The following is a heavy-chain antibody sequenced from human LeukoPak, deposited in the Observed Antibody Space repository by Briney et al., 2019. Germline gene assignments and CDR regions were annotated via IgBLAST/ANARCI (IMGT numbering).Heavy chain of an antibody. CDR1: GRSIRSYY. D-gene: IGHD2-15*01. J-gene: IGHJ5*02. V-gene: IGHV4-59*01. CDR2: IYYSGST. Sequence: SETLSLTCTVSGRSIRSYYWSWIRQPPGKVLEWIGYIYYSGSTNYNPSLKSRVTISVDTSKNQFSLKLSSVTAADTAVYYCARDLGSRDSQRGWFDPWGQGTLVTVSS. CDR3: ARDLGSRDSQRGWFDP.